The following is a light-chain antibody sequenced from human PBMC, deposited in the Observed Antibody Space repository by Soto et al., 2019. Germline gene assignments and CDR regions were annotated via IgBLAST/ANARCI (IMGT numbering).Light chain of an antibody. CDR2: DAS. CDR1: QGISSY. Sequence: DILMTQSPSTLSASVGDRVTITCRASQGISSYLAWYQQKPGKAPKLLIYDASNLESGIPSRFSGSGSGTEFTLTINSLQPDDFATYYCQQYDTYPWTFGHGTKVDIK. CDR3: QQYDTYPWT. V-gene: IGKV1-5*01. J-gene: IGKJ1*01.